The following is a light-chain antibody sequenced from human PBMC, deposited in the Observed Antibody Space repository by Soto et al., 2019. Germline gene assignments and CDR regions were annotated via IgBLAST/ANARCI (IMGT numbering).Light chain of an antibody. CDR1: SSDVGGYNS. J-gene: IGLJ2*01. V-gene: IGLV2-8*01. Sequence: QSVLTQPPSASGSPGQSVTISCTGTSSDVGGYNSVSWYQQHSGKAPKLMIYEVSKRPSGVPDRFSGSKSGNTASLTVSGLQADDEADYYCSSYAGSNNVIFGGGTKVTVL. CDR2: EVS. CDR3: SSYAGSNNVI.